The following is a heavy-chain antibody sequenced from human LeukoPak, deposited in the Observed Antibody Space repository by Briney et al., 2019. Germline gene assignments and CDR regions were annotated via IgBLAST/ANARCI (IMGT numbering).Heavy chain of an antibody. CDR2: INHSGST. Sequence: SETLSLTCTVSGGSISYYYWSWIRQPPGKGLEWIGEINHSGSTNYNPSLKSRVTISVDTSKNQFSLKLSSVTAADTAVYYCARQGPRYYGSGSYSPAYYFDYWGQGTLVTVSS. V-gene: IGHV4-34*01. CDR1: GGSISYYY. CDR3: ARQGPRYYGSGSYSPAYYFDY. D-gene: IGHD3-10*01. J-gene: IGHJ4*02.